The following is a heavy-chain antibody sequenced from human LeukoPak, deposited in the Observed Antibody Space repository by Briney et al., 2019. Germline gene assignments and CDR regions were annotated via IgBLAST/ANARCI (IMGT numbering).Heavy chain of an antibody. Sequence: GGSLRLSCSASGFTFSSYSMNWVRQAPGKGLESVSYISGSSNTIYYADSVKGRFTISRDNAKNSLYLQMNSLRAEDTAVYYCARAYDFWSGPGGYWGQGTLVTVSS. CDR3: ARAYDFWSGPGGY. CDR2: ISGSSNTI. J-gene: IGHJ4*02. D-gene: IGHD3-3*01. V-gene: IGHV3-48*04. CDR1: GFTFSSYS.